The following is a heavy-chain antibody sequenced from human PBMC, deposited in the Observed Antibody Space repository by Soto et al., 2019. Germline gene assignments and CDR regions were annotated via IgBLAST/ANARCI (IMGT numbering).Heavy chain of an antibody. J-gene: IGHJ4*02. Sequence: ASVKVSCKASGGTFSSYTISWVRQAPGQGLEWMGRIIPILGIANYAQKFQGRVTITADKSTSTAYMELSSLRSEDTAVYYCARDLPQYCSGGSCYYFDYWGQGTLVTVSS. V-gene: IGHV1-69*04. D-gene: IGHD2-15*01. CDR1: GGTFSSYT. CDR3: ARDLPQYCSGGSCYYFDY. CDR2: IIPILGIA.